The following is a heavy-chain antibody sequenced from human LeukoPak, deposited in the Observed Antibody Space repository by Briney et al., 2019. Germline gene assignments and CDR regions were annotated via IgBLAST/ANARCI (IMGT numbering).Heavy chain of an antibody. V-gene: IGHV4-59*01. D-gene: IGHD3-22*01. CDR1: GASISSYY. Sequence: SETLSLTCTVSGASISSYYWSWIRQPPGKGLEWIGDIYYSGSIKYNPSLKSRVTMSVDTSKNHFSLKLSSVTAADTAIYYCARENPSGYYNRPIDYWGQGTLVTVSS. CDR3: ARENPSGYYNRPIDY. CDR2: IYYSGSI. J-gene: IGHJ4*02.